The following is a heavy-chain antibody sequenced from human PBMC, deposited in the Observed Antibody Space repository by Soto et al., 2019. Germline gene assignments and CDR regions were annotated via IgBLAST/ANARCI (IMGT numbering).Heavy chain of an antibody. J-gene: IGHJ4*02. Sequence: GGSLSLSCSSCGFVFISYAISWVRQAPGKGLEWVSAISGSGGSTYYADSVKGRFTISRDNSKNTLYLQMNSLRAEDTAVYYCAKDPEMATITIGDYWGQGTLVTVSS. CDR2: ISGSGGST. CDR1: GFVFISYA. V-gene: IGHV3-23*01. D-gene: IGHD5-12*01. CDR3: AKDPEMATITIGDY.